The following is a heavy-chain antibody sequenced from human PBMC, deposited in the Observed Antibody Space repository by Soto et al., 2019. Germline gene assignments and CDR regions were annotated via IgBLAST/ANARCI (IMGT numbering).Heavy chain of an antibody. CDR3: ARDRGAVAIYYYYYGMDV. CDR1: GYTFTSYG. Sequence: ASVKVYCKASGYTFTSYGISWVRQAPGQGLEWMGWISAYNGNTNYAQKLQGRVTMTTDTSTSTAYMELRSLRSDDTAVYYCARDRGAVAIYYYYYGMDVWGQGTTVTVSS. V-gene: IGHV1-18*01. CDR2: ISAYNGNT. D-gene: IGHD6-19*01. J-gene: IGHJ6*02.